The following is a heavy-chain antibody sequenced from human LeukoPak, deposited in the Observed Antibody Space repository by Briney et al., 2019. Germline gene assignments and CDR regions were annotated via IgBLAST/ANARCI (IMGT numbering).Heavy chain of an antibody. CDR1: GFTFSSYA. Sequence: GGSLRLSCAASGFTFSSYAMSWVRQAPGKGLEWVSYISGSSTSIYYADSVKGRFTISRDNAKNSLYLQMNSLRVEDTAVYYCARDRRGWPFDYWGQGTLVTVSS. D-gene: IGHD6-19*01. CDR2: ISGSSTSI. J-gene: IGHJ4*02. V-gene: IGHV3-48*04. CDR3: ARDRRGWPFDY.